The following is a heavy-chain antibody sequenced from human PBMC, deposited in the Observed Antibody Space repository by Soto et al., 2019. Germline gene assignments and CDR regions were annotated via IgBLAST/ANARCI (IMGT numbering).Heavy chain of an antibody. CDR3: ARGPHYDYIWGSQLNWFDP. D-gene: IGHD3-16*01. J-gene: IGHJ5*02. CDR1: GYTFTSYD. Sequence: QVQLVQSGAEVKKPGASVKVSCKASGYTFTSYDINWVRQATGQGLEWMGWMNPNSGNTGYAQKFQGRVTMTRNTSISTAYMELSSLRSEDTAVYYGARGPHYDYIWGSQLNWFDPWGQGTLVTVSS. CDR2: MNPNSGNT. V-gene: IGHV1-8*01.